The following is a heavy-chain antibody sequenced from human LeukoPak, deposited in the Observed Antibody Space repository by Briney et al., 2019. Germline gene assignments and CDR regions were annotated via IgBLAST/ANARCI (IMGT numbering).Heavy chain of an antibody. CDR2: IYYSGST. Sequence: SETLSLTCTVSGGSISSSSYYWGWIRQPPGKGLEWIGSIYYSGSTYYNPSLKSRVTISVDTSKNQFSLKLSSVTAADTAVYYCARTAWGSYRFDYWGQGTLVTVSS. CDR1: GGSISSSSYY. D-gene: IGHD3-16*02. V-gene: IGHV4-39*01. CDR3: ARTAWGSYRFDY. J-gene: IGHJ4*02.